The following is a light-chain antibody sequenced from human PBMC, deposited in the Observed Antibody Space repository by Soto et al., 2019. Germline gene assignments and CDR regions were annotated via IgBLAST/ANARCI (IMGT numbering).Light chain of an antibody. V-gene: IGLV2-14*01. Sequence: QSALTQPASVSGSPGQSITISCTGTSSDVGGYNYVSWYQQHPGKAPKLMIYEVSNRPSGVSKRLSGSKSGNTASLTISGLQVEDEADYYCSSYTSSSIDYVFGTGTKLTVL. CDR1: SSDVGGYNY. CDR3: SSYTSSSIDYV. CDR2: EVS. J-gene: IGLJ1*01.